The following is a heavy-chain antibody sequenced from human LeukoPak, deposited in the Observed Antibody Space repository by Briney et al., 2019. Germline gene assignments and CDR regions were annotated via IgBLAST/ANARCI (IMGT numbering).Heavy chain of an antibody. V-gene: IGHV4-34*01. Sequence: SETLSLTCAVYGGSFSGYYWSWIRQPPGKGLEWIGEINHSGSTNYNPSLKSRVTISVDTSKNQFSLKLSSVTAADTAVYYCARDHGSSNWFYYWGQGTLVTVSS. J-gene: IGHJ5*01. D-gene: IGHD1-26*01. CDR3: ARDHGSSNWFYY. CDR1: GGSFSGYY. CDR2: INHSGST.